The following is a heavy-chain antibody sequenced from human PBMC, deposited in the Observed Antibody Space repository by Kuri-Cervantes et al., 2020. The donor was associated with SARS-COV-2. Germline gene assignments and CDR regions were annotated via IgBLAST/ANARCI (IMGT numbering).Heavy chain of an antibody. V-gene: IGHV1-69*13. CDR3: ARMAVAGDRGFLNDNWFDP. CDR2: IIPIFGTA. D-gene: IGHD6-19*01. J-gene: IGHJ5*01. Sequence: SVKVSCKASGGTFSSYAISWVRQAPGQGLEWMGGIIPIFGTANYAQKFQGRVTITADESTSTAYMELSNLRSEDTAVYYCARMAVAGDRGFLNDNWFDPWGKGTTVTVSS. CDR1: GGTFSSYA.